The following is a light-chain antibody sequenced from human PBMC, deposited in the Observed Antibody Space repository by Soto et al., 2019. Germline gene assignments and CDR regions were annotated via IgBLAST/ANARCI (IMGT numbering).Light chain of an antibody. CDR2: DAS. CDR1: QSVSSY. V-gene: IGKV3-11*01. CDR3: QQRSNWPPWT. Sequence: EIVLTQSPGTLSLSPGERATLSCRASQSVSSYLAWYQQRPGQAPRLLIYDASNRATVIPARFSGSGSGTDFTLTISSLEPEDFAVYYCQQRSNWPPWTFGQGTKVDIK. J-gene: IGKJ1*01.